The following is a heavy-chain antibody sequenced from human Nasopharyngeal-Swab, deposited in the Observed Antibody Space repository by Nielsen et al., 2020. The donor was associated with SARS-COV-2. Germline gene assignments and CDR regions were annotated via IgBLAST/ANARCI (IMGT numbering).Heavy chain of an antibody. D-gene: IGHD5-18*01. CDR2: IRHSGTT. CDR1: GGSFSGYY. V-gene: IGHV4-34*01. Sequence: SETLSLTCAVCGGSFSGYYWSWISQPLGKGLEWIGEIRHSGTTNYNPSLKGRVTISVDTSKNQFSLNLSSVTAADTAVYYCARGEKYSYAFGYYYHMDVWGKGTTVTVSS. J-gene: IGHJ6*03. CDR3: ARGEKYSYAFGYYYHMDV.